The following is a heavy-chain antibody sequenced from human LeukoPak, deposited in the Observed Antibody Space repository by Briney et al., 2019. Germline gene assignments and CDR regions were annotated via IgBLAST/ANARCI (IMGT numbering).Heavy chain of an antibody. CDR1: GYTFTSYD. V-gene: IGHV1-8*01. CDR3: VRGLRFLEWLLSHYYYYGMDV. CDR2: MNPNSGNT. D-gene: IGHD3-3*01. Sequence: ASVKVSCKASGYTFTSYDINWVRQATGQGLEWMGWMNPNSGNTGYAQKFQGRVTMTRNTSISTAYMELSSLRSEDTAVYYCVRGLRFLEWLLSHYYYYGMDVWGQGTTVTVSS. J-gene: IGHJ6*02.